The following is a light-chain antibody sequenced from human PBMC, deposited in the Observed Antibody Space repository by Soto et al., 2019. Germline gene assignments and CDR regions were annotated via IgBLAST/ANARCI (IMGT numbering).Light chain of an antibody. CDR1: SSDVGGYKY. CDR2: EVS. CDR3: SSYAGSNDVI. Sequence: QSALTQPPSESGSPGQSVTISCTGTSSDVGGYKYVSWYQQHPGKAPKLMIYEVSKRPSGVPDRFSGSKSGNTASLTVSGLQAEDEADYYCSSYAGSNDVIFGGGIKLTVL. J-gene: IGLJ2*01. V-gene: IGLV2-8*01.